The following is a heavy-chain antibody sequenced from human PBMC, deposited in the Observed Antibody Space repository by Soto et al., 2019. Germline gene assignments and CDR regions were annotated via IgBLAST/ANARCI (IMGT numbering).Heavy chain of an antibody. CDR2: INPFKGDT. CDR1: GYTFSTYG. J-gene: IGHJ3*01. V-gene: IGHV1-18*01. Sequence: ASVKVSSKASGYTFSTYGITWVRQAPGQGLDWMGWINPFKGDTNSAARSQDRVTMTTDTSTRTAYMELRSLRSDDTAVYYCARVKVPAAILGAFDLWGEGTLVNVSS. D-gene: IGHD2-2*02. CDR3: ARVKVPAAILGAFDL.